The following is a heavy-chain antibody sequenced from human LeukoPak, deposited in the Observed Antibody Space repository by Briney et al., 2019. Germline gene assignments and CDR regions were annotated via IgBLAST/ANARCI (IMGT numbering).Heavy chain of an antibody. V-gene: IGHV1-69*13. CDR3: ARDLMKDKYYYYGMDV. CDR2: IIPIFGTA. D-gene: IGHD2-8*01. Sequence: GASVKVSCKASGGTLSSYAISWVRQAPGQGLAWMGGIIPIFGTANYAQKFQGRVTITADESTSTAYMELSSLRSEDTAVYYCARDLMKDKYYYYGMDVWGQGTTVTVSS. J-gene: IGHJ6*02. CDR1: GGTLSSYA.